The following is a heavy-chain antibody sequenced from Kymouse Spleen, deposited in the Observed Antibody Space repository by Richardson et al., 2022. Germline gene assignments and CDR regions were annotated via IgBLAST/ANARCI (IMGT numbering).Heavy chain of an antibody. CDR3: ARKLAVAGGYFDY. CDR2: INHSGST. J-gene: IGHJ4*02. Sequence: QVQLQQWGAGLLKPSETLSLTCAVYGGSFSGYYWSWIRQPPGKGLEWIGEINHSGSTNYNPSLKSRVTISVDTSKNQFSLKLSSVTAADTAVYYCARKLAVAGGYFDYWGQGTLVTVSS. V-gene: IGHV4-34*01. CDR1: GGSFSGYY. D-gene: IGHD6-19*01.